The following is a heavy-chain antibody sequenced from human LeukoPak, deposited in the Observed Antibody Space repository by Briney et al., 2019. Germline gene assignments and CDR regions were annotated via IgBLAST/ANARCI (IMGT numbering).Heavy chain of an antibody. CDR2: IKQDGSEK. D-gene: IGHD5-24*01. CDR3: ARDGYTIFNYYYYMDV. CDR1: GFTFSSYW. J-gene: IGHJ6*03. Sequence: GGSLRLSCAASGFTFSSYWMSWVRQAPGKGLEWVANIKQDGSEKYYVDSVKGRFTISRDNAKNSLYLQMNSLRAEDTAVYYCARDGYTIFNYYYYMDVWGKGTTVTVSS. V-gene: IGHV3-7*01.